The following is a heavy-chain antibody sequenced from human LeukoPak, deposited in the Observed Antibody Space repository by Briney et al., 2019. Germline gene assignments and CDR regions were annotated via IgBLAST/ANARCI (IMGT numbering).Heavy chain of an antibody. D-gene: IGHD3-3*01. V-gene: IGHV1-8*01. Sequence: GASVKVSCKASGYTFTSYDINWVRQATGQGLEWMGWMNPNSGNTGYAQKFQGRVTMTRNTSISTAYMELSSLRSEDTAVYYCARVGWSGYPHYYYYMDVWGKGTTVTVSS. CDR3: ARVGWSGYPHYYYYMDV. CDR1: GYTFTSYD. CDR2: MNPNSGNT. J-gene: IGHJ6*03.